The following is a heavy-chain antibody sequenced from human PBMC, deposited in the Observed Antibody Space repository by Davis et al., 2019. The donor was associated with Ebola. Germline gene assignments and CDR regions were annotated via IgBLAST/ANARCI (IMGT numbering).Heavy chain of an antibody. CDR2: INPNSGGT. J-gene: IGHJ6*02. CDR3: ARDPPNSSGWYRVRYYGMDV. D-gene: IGHD6-19*01. CDR1: GYTFTGYY. V-gene: IGHV1-2*02. Sequence: ASVKVSCKASGYTFTGYYMHWVRQAPGQGLEWMGWINPNSGGTNYAQKFQGRVTMTRDTSISTAYMELSRLRSDDTAVYYCARDPPNSSGWYRVRYYGMDVWGQGTTVTVSS.